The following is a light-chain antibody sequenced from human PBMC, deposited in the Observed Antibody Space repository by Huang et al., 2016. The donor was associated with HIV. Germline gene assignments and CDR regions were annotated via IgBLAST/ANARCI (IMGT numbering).Light chain of an antibody. J-gene: IGKJ5*01. Sequence: EIVLTQSPATLSLSPGEGATLSCRASQSVSSNLAWYQQKHGQAPRRLIYDASNRAIGIPARFSGSGSGTDFTLTIRSLEPEDFAVYYCQQRTNWPRSITFGQGTRLEIK. CDR1: QSVSSN. V-gene: IGKV3-11*01. CDR3: QQRTNWPRSIT. CDR2: DAS.